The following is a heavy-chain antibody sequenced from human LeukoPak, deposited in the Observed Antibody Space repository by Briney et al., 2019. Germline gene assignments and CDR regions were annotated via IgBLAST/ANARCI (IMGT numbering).Heavy chain of an antibody. D-gene: IGHD1-26*01. V-gene: IGHV1-3*03. CDR1: GYTFTSYG. CDR3: ARESRIVGATAFDY. Sequence: ASVKVSCKASGYTFTSYGISWVRQAPGQRLEWMGWINAGNGNTKYSQEFQGRVTITRDTSASTAYMELSSLRSEDMAVYYCARESRIVGATAFDYWGQGTLVTVSS. J-gene: IGHJ4*02. CDR2: INAGNGNT.